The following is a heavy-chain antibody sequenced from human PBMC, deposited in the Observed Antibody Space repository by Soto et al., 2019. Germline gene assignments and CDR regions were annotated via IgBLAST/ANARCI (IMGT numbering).Heavy chain of an antibody. V-gene: IGHV3-30-3*01. CDR1: GFTFSSYA. CDR3: ARGVRIAAAGTSEGWFDP. J-gene: IGHJ5*02. CDR2: ISYDGSNK. Sequence: QVPLVESGGGVVQPGRSLRLSCAASGFTFSSYAMHWVRQAPGKGLEWVAVISYDGSNKYYADSVKVRFTISRDNSKNTLYLQMNSLRAENTAVYYCARGVRIAAAGTSEGWFDPWGQGTLVTVSS. D-gene: IGHD6-13*01.